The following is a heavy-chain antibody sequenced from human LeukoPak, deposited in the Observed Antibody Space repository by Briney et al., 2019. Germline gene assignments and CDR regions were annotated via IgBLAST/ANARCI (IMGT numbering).Heavy chain of an antibody. J-gene: IGHJ3*02. CDR2: IKEDGSEK. D-gene: IGHD3-22*01. V-gene: IGHV3-7*01. CDR3: TRATVHYDSSGYFEGLFAFDI. Sequence: PGGSLRLSCAASGFTFTNNWMTWVRQAPGKGPEWVANIKEDGSEKFYVDFVKGRFTIPRDNAKNSLYLQMTRLRAEDTAVYYCTRATVHYDSSGYFEGLFAFDIGGQGTMVTVCS. CDR1: GFTFTNNW.